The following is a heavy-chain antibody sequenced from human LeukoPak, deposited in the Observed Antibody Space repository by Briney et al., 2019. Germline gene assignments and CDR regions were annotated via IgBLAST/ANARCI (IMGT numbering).Heavy chain of an antibody. D-gene: IGHD1-26*01. V-gene: IGHV3-30*02. CDR2: IRYDGRNK. CDR1: GFISSNYG. Sequence: QPGGSLRLSCAASGFISSNYGMHWVRQAPGKGLEWVAFIRYDGRNKYYADSVKGRFTISRDNSKNTLYLQMNSLRGEDTAVYYCAKDSLRERIVGSTTRGVNDYWGQGTLVTVSS. J-gene: IGHJ4*02. CDR3: AKDSLRERIVGSTTRGVNDY.